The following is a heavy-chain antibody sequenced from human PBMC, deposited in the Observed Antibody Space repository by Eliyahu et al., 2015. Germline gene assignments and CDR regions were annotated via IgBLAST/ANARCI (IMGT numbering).Heavy chain of an antibody. D-gene: IGHD6-6*01. CDR1: GFTFSNYV. CDR3: ARDPVPARPDYFDY. V-gene: IGHV3-30*01. Sequence: QVQLVESGGGVVQPGRSLXLSCXASGFTFSNYVVHWVRQAPGKGXEWVAVTXSDEGIKYYADSVKGRFTISRDNSKDTLYLQMNSLRTEDTAVYYCARDPVPARPDYFDYWGQGTLVTVSS. J-gene: IGHJ4*02. CDR2: TXSDEGIK.